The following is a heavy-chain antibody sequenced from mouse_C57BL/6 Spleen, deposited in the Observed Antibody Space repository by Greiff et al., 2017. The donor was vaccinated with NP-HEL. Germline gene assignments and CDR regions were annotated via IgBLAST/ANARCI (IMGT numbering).Heavy chain of an antibody. Sequence: EVQLQQSGTVLARPGASVKMSCKTSGYTFTSYWMHWVKQRPGQGLEWIGAIYPGNSDTSYNQKFKGKAKLTAVTSASTAYMELSSLTKEDSAVYYCTRGGYGSSYDAMDYWGQGTSVTVSS. CDR2: IYPGNSDT. V-gene: IGHV1-5*01. D-gene: IGHD1-1*01. CDR1: GYTFTSYW. J-gene: IGHJ4*01. CDR3: TRGGYGSSYDAMDY.